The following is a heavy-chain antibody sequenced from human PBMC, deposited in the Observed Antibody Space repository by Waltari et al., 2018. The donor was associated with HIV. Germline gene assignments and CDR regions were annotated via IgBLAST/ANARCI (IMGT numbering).Heavy chain of an antibody. Sequence: EVQLVETGGGLVKPGGSLRLSCAASGFTFSTYSMNWVRQAPGRGLEWVAASSSSGSYIYYADSLKGRFTISRDNAKNSLYLQMNSLRSEDTAVYYCARDRLAHDYCDPTGGNYYYYYGMDVWGQGP. J-gene: IGHJ6*02. CDR2: SSSSGSYI. CDR3: ARDRLAHDYCDPTGGNYYYYYGMDV. D-gene: IGHD4-17*01. CDR1: GFTFSTYS. V-gene: IGHV3-21*01.